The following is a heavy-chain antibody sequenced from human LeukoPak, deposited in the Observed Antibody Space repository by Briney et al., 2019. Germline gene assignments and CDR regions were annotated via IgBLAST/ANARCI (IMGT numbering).Heavy chain of an antibody. CDR1: GFTFNTYA. D-gene: IGHD6-13*01. CDR3: AKTRPLDSSSWSHGDY. Sequence: PGGSLRLSCVASGFTFNTYAMNWVRQAPGKGLEWVTYISSSSSTIYYADSVRGRFAISRDNARKSLYLQMNSLRDEDTAVYYCAKTRPLDSSSWSHGDYWGQGTLVTVSS. J-gene: IGHJ4*02. CDR2: ISSSSSTI. V-gene: IGHV3-48*02.